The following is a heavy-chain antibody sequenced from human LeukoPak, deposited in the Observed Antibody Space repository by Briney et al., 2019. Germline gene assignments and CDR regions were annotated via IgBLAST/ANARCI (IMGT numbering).Heavy chain of an antibody. D-gene: IGHD1-26*01. Sequence: GGSLRLSCAASGFTFSSYSMNWVRQAPGKGLEWVSSISSSSSYIYYADSVKGRFTISRDNAKNSLYLQMNSLRAEDTAVYYCARDGGSHYYYYYYYMDVWGKGTTVTVSS. V-gene: IGHV3-21*01. CDR1: GFTFSSYS. CDR3: ARDGGSHYYYYYYYMDV. J-gene: IGHJ6*03. CDR2: ISSSSSYI.